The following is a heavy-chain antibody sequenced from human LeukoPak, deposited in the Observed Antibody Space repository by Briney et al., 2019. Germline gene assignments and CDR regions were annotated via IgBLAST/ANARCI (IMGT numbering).Heavy chain of an antibody. V-gene: IGHV4-39*01. J-gene: IGHJ4*02. CDR1: GGSISSSNYY. CDR2: IYYSGRT. CDR3: ASVGMGYSYANFDY. D-gene: IGHD5-18*01. Sequence: SETLSLTCTVSGGSISSSNYYWGWIRQPPGKGLEWIGSIYYSGRTYYNPSLKSRVTISVDTSKNQFSLELSSVTAADTAVYYCASVGMGYSYANFDYWGQGTLVTVSS.